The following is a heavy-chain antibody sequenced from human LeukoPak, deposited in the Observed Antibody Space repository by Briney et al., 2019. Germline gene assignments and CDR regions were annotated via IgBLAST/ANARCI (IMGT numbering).Heavy chain of an antibody. Sequence: SETLSLTCTVSGGSISGYYWSWIRQPPGKGLEWIGYIYYSGSTNYNPSLKSRVTISVDTSKNQFSLKLRSVTAADTAVYYCARQGSGSHKDWGQGTLVTVSS. V-gene: IGHV4-59*08. J-gene: IGHJ4*02. D-gene: IGHD1-26*01. CDR1: GGSISGYY. CDR2: IYYSGST. CDR3: ARQGSGSHKD.